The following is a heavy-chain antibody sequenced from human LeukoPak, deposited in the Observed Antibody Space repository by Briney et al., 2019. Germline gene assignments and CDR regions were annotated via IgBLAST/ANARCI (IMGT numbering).Heavy chain of an antibody. D-gene: IGHD3-9*01. CDR2: IRSQTEGGRT. CDR3: TTDRDLYDILTGLPGFDY. CDR1: GFTFNNVW. J-gene: IGHJ4*02. V-gene: IGHV3-15*01. Sequence: GSLRLSFVASGFTFNNVWMSWVRPGPGKGLEWVGRIRSQTEGGRTYYAAAVKGRFTISRDDSKNTLYLQMNSLKTEDTGLYYCTTDRDLYDILTGLPGFDYWGQGTLVSVSS.